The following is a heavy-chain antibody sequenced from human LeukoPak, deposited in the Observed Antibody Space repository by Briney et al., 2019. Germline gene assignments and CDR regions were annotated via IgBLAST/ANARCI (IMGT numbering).Heavy chain of an antibody. J-gene: IGHJ4*02. Sequence: PGGSLRLSCAASGFTFSRPAMTWVRQGPGTGLELVASIIYSGGATYYADSVKGRFTISRDNSKNTLYLQMNSLRAEDTALYYCAKDGLYYDGSEHVYYFDSWGQGTLVTVSS. CDR1: GFTFSRPA. CDR2: IIYSGGAT. CDR3: AKDGLYYDGSEHVYYFDS. D-gene: IGHD3-22*01. V-gene: IGHV3-23*01.